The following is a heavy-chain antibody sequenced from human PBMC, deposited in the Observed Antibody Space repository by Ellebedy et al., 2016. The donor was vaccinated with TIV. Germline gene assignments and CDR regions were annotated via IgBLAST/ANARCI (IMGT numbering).Heavy chain of an antibody. Sequence: SETLSLXXTVSGGSISSGGNFWSWIRQYPGKGLEWIGYIYYSGSTYYNPSLKSRVIISVDTSKNQFSLKLSSVTAADTAVYYCARDSRVTLLRGVLNRSYYMDVWGKGTTVTVSS. J-gene: IGHJ6*03. CDR3: ARDSRVTLLRGVLNRSYYMDV. CDR1: GGSISSGGNF. D-gene: IGHD3-10*01. V-gene: IGHV4-31*03. CDR2: IYYSGST.